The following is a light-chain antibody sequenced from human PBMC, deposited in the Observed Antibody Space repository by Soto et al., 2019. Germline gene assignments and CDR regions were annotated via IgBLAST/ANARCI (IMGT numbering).Light chain of an antibody. J-gene: IGLJ2*01. V-gene: IGLV2-23*01. Sequence: QSALTQPASVSGSPGQSIAISCTGTRSAVGTYSFVSWYQHHPGKAPKLMIFEGTKRPSGVSNRFSGSESGNTASLTISGLQAEDEAVYYCCSYTRNTAEFGGGTKVTVL. CDR3: CSYTRNTAE. CDR2: EGT. CDR1: RSAVGTYSF.